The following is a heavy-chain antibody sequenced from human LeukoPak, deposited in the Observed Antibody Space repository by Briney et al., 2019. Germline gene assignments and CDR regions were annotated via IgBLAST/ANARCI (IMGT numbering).Heavy chain of an antibody. Sequence: PGGSLRLSCAASGFTFSSYSMNWVRQAPGKGLEWVSSISSSSSYIYYADSVKGRFTISRDNAKNSLYLQMNSLRAEDTALYYCAKDIDGWLGEDWFDPWGQGTLVTVSS. V-gene: IGHV3-21*04. CDR2: ISSSSSYI. J-gene: IGHJ5*02. CDR3: AKDIDGWLGEDWFDP. D-gene: IGHD3-10*01. CDR1: GFTFSSYS.